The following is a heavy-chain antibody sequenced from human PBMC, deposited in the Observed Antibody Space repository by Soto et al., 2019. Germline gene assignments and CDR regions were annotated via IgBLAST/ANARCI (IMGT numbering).Heavy chain of an antibody. V-gene: IGHV1-18*01. CDR2: ISAYNGNT. J-gene: IGHJ6*02. CDR3: AREGGYSYGLPWYYYGMDV. CDR1: GYTFTGYG. Sequence: VKVSCKASGYTFTGYGISWVRQAPGQGLEWMGWISAYNGNTNYAQKLQGRVTMTTDTSTSTAYMELRSLRSDDTAVYYCAREGGYSYGLPWYYYGMDVWGQGTTVTVSS. D-gene: IGHD5-18*01.